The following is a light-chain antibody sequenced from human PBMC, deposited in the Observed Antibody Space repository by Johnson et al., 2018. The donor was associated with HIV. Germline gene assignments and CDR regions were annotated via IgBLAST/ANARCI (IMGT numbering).Light chain of an antibody. J-gene: IGLJ1*01. CDR2: ENN. CDR1: SSNIGNNY. V-gene: IGLV1-51*02. Sequence: QSVLTQPPSVSAAPGQKVTISCSGSSSNIGNNYVSWYQQFPGTAPKLLIYENNKRPSGIPDRFSGSKSGTSATLGITGLQTRDEADYYCGTWDSSLSIYVFGIGTKVTVL. CDR3: GTWDSSLSIYV.